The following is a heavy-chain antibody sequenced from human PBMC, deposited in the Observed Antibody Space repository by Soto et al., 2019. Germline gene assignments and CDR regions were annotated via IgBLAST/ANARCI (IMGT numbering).Heavy chain of an antibody. Sequence: GESLKISCKGSGYSFAGYWITWVRQKPGKGLEWMGRIDPSDSQTYYSPSFRGHVTIYATQSITTVFLQWSSLRASDTAMYYCARQIYDSDTGPNFQYYFDSWGQGTPVTVSS. CDR2: IDPSDSQT. J-gene: IGHJ4*02. CDR3: ARQIYDSDTGPNFQYYFDS. CDR1: GYSFAGYW. D-gene: IGHD3-22*01. V-gene: IGHV5-10-1*01.